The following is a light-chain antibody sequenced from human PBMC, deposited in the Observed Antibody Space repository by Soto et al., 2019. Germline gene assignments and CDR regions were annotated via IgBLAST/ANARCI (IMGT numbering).Light chain of an antibody. Sequence: QSVLTQSPSASASLGASVKLTCTLSSGHSNYAIAWHQQQPEKGPRYLMKLNSDGSHGKGDGIPDRFSGSSSGAERYLTISRLQSEDEADYYCQTWGAGIQVFGGGTKLTVL. CDR3: QTWGAGIQV. J-gene: IGLJ2*01. V-gene: IGLV4-69*01. CDR1: SGHSNYA. CDR2: LNSDGSH.